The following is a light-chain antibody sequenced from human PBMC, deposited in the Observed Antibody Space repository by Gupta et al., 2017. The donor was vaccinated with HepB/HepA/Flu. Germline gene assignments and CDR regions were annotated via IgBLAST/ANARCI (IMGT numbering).Light chain of an antibody. Sequence: SALPQPASVSGSPGPPITISCTGTSSDVGGYNYVSWYQHHPGKAPKLMIYDVSNRPSGVSNRFSGSKSGNTASLTISGLQAEDEAEYYCSSYTTSSTLVVFGGGTKLTVL. V-gene: IGLV2-14*03. CDR2: DVS. CDR3: SSYTTSSTLVV. J-gene: IGLJ2*01. CDR1: SSDVGGYNY.